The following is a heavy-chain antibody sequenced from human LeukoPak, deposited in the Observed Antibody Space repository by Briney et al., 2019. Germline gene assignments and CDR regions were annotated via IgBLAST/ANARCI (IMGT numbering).Heavy chain of an antibody. CDR3: ARAEGDYDFWSGYYIVPYYYYGMDV. CDR2: ISAYNRKT. Sequence: ASVKVSCKASGYTFTSYGISWVRQAPGQGLEWMGWISAYNRKTNYAQKLQGRVTMTTDASTSTAYMELRSLRSDDTAVYYCARAEGDYDFWSGYYIVPYYYYGMDVWGQGTMVTVSS. V-gene: IGHV1-18*01. CDR1: GYTFTSYG. D-gene: IGHD3-3*01. J-gene: IGHJ6*02.